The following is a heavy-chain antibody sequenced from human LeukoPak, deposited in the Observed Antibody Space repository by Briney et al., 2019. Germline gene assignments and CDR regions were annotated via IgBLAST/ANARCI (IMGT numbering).Heavy chain of an antibody. Sequence: ASVKVSCKVPGYTFTDYYMHWVQQAPGKGLEWMGLVDPEDGETIYAEKFQGRVTITADTSTDTAYMELSSLRSEDTAVYYCAIEYYYDSSGYYQYWGQGTLVTVSS. J-gene: IGHJ4*02. D-gene: IGHD3-22*01. CDR2: VDPEDGET. CDR3: AIEYYYDSSGYYQY. V-gene: IGHV1-69-2*01. CDR1: GYTFTDYY.